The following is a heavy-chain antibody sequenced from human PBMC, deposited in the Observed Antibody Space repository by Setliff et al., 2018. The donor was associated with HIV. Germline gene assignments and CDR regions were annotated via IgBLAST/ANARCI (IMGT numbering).Heavy chain of an antibody. V-gene: IGHV5-51*01. D-gene: IGHD3-22*01. CDR1: GYSFTNYL. J-gene: IGHJ5*02. CDR2: IYPGDSDT. CDR3: ARRTYYDSSGYYPNWFDP. Sequence: PGESLKISCKGSGYSFTNYLIGWVRQMPGKGLEWMGIIYPGDSDTRYSPSFRGQVTISADKSINAAYLQWSSLKASDTAMYYCARRTYYDSSGYYPNWFDPWGQGTLVTVSS.